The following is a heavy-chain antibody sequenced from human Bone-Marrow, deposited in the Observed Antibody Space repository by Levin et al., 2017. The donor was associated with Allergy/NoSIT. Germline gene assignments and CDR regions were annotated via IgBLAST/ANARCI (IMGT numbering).Heavy chain of an antibody. CDR3: ARDYCDSDRCYDYGMDV. J-gene: IGHJ6*02. D-gene: IGHD2-21*02. CDR1: GYTFTKNY. V-gene: IGHV1-46*01. CDR2: INPDGGDT. Sequence: GESLKISCKASGYTFTKNYIHWVRLAPGQGLQWLGIINPDGGDTNYAQNFQDRVAMTRDTSTRTLYLELSSLRSEDTAVYFCARDYCDSDRCYDYGMDVWGQGTTVTVSS.